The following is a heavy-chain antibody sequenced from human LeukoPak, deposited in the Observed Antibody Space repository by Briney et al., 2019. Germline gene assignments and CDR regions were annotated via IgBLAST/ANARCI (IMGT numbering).Heavy chain of an antibody. CDR3: ASKRLVVPAAISAPATARMDV. V-gene: IGHV3-66*01. CDR2: IYSGGST. CDR1: GFTVSSNY. Sequence: GGSLRLSCAASGFTVSSNYMSWVRQAPGKGLGWVSVIYSGGSTYYADSVKGRFTISRDNSKNTLYLQMNSLRAEDTAVYYCASKRLVVPAAISAPATARMDVWGQGTTVTVSS. J-gene: IGHJ6*02. D-gene: IGHD2-2*02.